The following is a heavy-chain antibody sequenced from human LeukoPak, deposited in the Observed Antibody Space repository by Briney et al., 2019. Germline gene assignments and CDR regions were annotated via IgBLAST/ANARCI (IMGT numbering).Heavy chain of an antibody. CDR1: GFTFSSYT. CDR3: ARDRVGYCSSTSCYCGY. D-gene: IGHD2-2*01. CDR2: ISSSSSYI. Sequence: SGGSLRLSCAASGFTFSSYTMNWVRQAPGKGLEWVSSISSSSSYIYYADSVKGRFTISRDNAKNSLYLQMNSLRAEDTAVYYCARDRVGYCSSTSCYCGYWGQGTLVTVSS. V-gene: IGHV3-21*01. J-gene: IGHJ4*02.